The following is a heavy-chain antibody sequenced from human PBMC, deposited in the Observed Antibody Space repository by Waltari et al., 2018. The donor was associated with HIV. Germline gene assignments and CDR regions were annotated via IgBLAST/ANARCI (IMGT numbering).Heavy chain of an antibody. J-gene: IGHJ4*02. CDR1: GGSISSGSYY. Sequence: QLQLQESGPGLVKPSETLSLTCTVSGGSISSGSYYWGWIRQPPGKGLEWIGFIYYSGSTYYNPSLKSRVTISVDTSKNQFSLKLNSVTAADTAVYYCTRQPSDSSGYYPDYWGQGTLVTVSS. D-gene: IGHD3-22*01. CDR3: TRQPSDSSGYYPDY. CDR2: IYYSGST. V-gene: IGHV4-39*01.